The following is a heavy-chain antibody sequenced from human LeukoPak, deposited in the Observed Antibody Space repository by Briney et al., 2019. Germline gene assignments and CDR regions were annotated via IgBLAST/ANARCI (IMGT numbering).Heavy chain of an antibody. Sequence: SETLSLTCTVSGGSISSGSYYWSWIRQPAGKGLEWIGRIYTSGSTNYNPSLKSRVTISVDTSKNQFSLKLSFVTAADTAVYYCAREGGGYCGGDCYSYYFDYWGQGTLVTVSS. D-gene: IGHD2-21*02. CDR1: GGSISSGSYY. J-gene: IGHJ4*02. CDR2: IYTSGST. V-gene: IGHV4-61*02. CDR3: AREGGGYCGGDCYSYYFDY.